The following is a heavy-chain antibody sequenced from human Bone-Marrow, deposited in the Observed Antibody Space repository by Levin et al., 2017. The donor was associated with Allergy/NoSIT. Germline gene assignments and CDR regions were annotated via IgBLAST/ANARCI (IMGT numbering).Heavy chain of an antibody. J-gene: IGHJ5*02. D-gene: IGHD3-3*01. CDR2: IYQSGST. CDR3: ARGWGPTKYYDFWSGYVNNWFDP. V-gene: IGHV4-38-2*01. CDR1: GYSISRGNY. Sequence: SETLSLTCAVSGYSISRGNYWGWIRQPPGKGLEWIGSIYQSGSTYYNPSLKSRVTISVDTSKNQFSLKLNSVTAADTAVYYCARGWGPTKYYDFWSGYVNNWFDPWGQGTLVTVSS.